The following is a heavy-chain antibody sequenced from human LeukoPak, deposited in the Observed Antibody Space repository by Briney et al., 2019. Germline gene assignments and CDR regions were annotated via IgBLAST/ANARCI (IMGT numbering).Heavy chain of an antibody. V-gene: IGHV4-59*01. CDR2: VYYTGST. Sequence: PSETLSLTCTVSGDSIRSDYWSWIRQPPGKGLEWIGRVYYTGSTNYNPSLISRVSMSVDTSKNQFSLKLSSVNDADTAVYYCARDLRGDYGAFDIWAKGRWSPSLQ. D-gene: IGHD4-17*01. J-gene: IGHJ3*02. CDR3: ARDLRGDYGAFDI. CDR1: GDSIRSDY.